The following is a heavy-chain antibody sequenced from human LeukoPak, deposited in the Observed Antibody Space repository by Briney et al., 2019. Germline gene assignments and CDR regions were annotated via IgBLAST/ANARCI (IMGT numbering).Heavy chain of an antibody. Sequence: SETLSLTCTVSGGSISSSSYYWGWIRQPPGKGLDWFGSIFYSGSTYYNPSLKSRVTISVDTSKNQFSLQLSSVTAADTAVYYCARDAMIVVDYFDYWGQGTLVTVSS. V-gene: IGHV4-39*02. CDR2: IFYSGST. CDR3: ARDAMIVVDYFDY. D-gene: IGHD3-22*01. CDR1: GGSISSSSYY. J-gene: IGHJ4*02.